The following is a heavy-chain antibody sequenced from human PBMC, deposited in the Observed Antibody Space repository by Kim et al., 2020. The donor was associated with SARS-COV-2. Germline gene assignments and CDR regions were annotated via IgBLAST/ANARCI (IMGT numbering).Heavy chain of an antibody. CDR3: ARRRGGMDV. V-gene: IGHV4-59*01. CDR2: SP. J-gene: IGHJ6*02. Sequence: SPNYNPSRKSRVTISVDTSKNPFSLKLSSVTAADTAVYYCARRRGGMDVWGQGTTVTVSS.